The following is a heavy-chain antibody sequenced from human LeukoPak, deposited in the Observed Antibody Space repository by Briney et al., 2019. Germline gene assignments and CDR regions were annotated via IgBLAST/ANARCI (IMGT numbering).Heavy chain of an antibody. CDR3: ARTPYNYDSSGPYYWFFDL. CDR1: GFTFDDYA. CDR2: ITWNRGNI. D-gene: IGHD3-22*01. J-gene: IGHJ2*01. Sequence: GGSLRLSCVVSGFTFDDYAMHWVRQAPGEGLEWVSGITWNRGNIAYADSVKGRFTISRDNAKNSLYLQMKSLRAEDTALYYCARTPYNYDSSGPYYWFFDLWGRGTQVTVSS. V-gene: IGHV3-9*01.